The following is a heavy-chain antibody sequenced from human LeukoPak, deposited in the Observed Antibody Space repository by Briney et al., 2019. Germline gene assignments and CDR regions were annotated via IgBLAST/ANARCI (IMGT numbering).Heavy chain of an antibody. CDR2: IIPIFGTA. CDR3: ASSPSWNGGWSEPFDY. Sequence: GASVKVSCKASGGTFSSYAISWVRQAPGQGLEWMGGIIPIFGTANYAQKFQGRVTITADESTSTAYMELSSLRSEDTAVYYCASSPSWNGGWSEPFDYWGQGTLVTVSS. D-gene: IGHD6-19*01. V-gene: IGHV1-69*13. CDR1: GGTFSSYA. J-gene: IGHJ4*02.